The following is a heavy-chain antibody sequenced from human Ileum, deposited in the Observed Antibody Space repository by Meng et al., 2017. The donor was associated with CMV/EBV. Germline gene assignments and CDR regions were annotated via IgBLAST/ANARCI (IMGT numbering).Heavy chain of an antibody. CDR1: GFTFSSYG. V-gene: IGHV3-30*02. CDR3: ARGIVVAGTFGY. Sequence: LKISCAASGFTFSSYGMHWVRQAPGKGLEWVAFIRYDGSNKYYADSVKGRFTISRDNSKNTLYLQMNSLRAEDTAVYYCARGIVVAGTFGYWGQGTLVTVSS. J-gene: IGHJ4*02. CDR2: IRYDGSNK. D-gene: IGHD6-19*01.